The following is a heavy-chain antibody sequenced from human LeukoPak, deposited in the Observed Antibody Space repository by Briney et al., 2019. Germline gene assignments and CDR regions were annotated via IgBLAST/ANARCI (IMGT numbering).Heavy chain of an antibody. V-gene: IGHV3-15*01. CDR1: GLTFSEAW. J-gene: IGHJ6*02. CDR2: IKSKTNGGSA. Sequence: GGSLRLSCAVSGLTFSEAWLSWVRQVPGKGLEWISRIKSKTNGGSADYGAPVKGRFIISRDDSKNTLYLQMNSLETEDTGVYYCAKDRYSDYNYYYYGMDVWGQGTTVTVSS. CDR3: AKDRYSDYNYYYYGMDV. D-gene: IGHD4-11*01.